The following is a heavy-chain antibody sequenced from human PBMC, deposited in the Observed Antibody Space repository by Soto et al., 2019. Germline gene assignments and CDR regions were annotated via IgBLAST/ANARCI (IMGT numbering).Heavy chain of an antibody. J-gene: IGHJ6*02. CDR2: ISGSGGST. CDR1: GSTFSSYA. Sequence: GGSLRLSCAASGSTFSSYAMSWVRQAPGKGLEWVSAISGSGGSTYYADSVKGRFTISRDNSKNTLYLQMNSLRAEDTAVYYCAKCRYGSGVLYYYYYGMDVWGQGTTVTVSS. D-gene: IGHD3-10*01. V-gene: IGHV3-23*01. CDR3: AKCRYGSGVLYYYYYGMDV.